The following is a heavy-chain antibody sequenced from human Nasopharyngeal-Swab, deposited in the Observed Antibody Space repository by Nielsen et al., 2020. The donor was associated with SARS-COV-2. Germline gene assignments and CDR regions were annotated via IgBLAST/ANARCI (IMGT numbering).Heavy chain of an antibody. Sequence: GGSLRLSCAASGFIFSSYWMHWVRQAPGKGLVWVSRIKSDGSSTSYADSVKGRFTISRDNAKNTLFLQMNSLGAGDTAVYYCARESIAAAGPGMDVWGQGTTVTVSS. V-gene: IGHV3-74*01. CDR1: GFIFSSYW. CDR2: IKSDGSST. J-gene: IGHJ6*02. D-gene: IGHD6-13*01. CDR3: ARESIAAAGPGMDV.